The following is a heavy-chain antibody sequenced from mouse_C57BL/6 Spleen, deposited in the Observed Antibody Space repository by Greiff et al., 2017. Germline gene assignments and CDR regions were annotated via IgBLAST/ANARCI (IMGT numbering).Heavy chain of an antibody. V-gene: IGHV2-2*01. CDR3: ARSYYYGSSYVDWYFDV. CDR2: IGSGGST. D-gene: IGHD1-1*01. Sequence: VKLMESGPGLVQPSQSLSITCTVSGFSLTSYGVHWVRQSPGKGLEWLGVIGSGGSTDYTAAFISRLSISTDYSKSQVFFKMNSLQADDTAIYYCARSYYYGSSYVDWYFDVWGTGTTVTVSS. J-gene: IGHJ1*03. CDR1: GFSLTSYG.